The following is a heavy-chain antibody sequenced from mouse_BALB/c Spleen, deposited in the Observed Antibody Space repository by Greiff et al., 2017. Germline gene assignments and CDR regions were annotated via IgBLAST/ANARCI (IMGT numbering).Heavy chain of an antibody. CDR2: ISSGSSTI. D-gene: IGHD3-1*01. CDR1: GFTFSSFG. V-gene: IGHV5-17*02. Sequence: EVQRVESGGGLVQPGGSRKLSCAASGFTFSSFGMHWVRQAPEKGLEWVAYISSGSSTIYYADTVKGRFTISRDNPKNTLFLQMTSLRSEDTAMYYCAREGYKGYFDVWGAGTTVTVSS. CDR3: AREGYKGYFDV. J-gene: IGHJ1*01.